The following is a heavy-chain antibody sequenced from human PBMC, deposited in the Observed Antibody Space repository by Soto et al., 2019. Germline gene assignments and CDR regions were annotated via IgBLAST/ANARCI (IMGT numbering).Heavy chain of an antibody. Sequence: GASVKVSCKASGYTFTGYYMHWVRQAPGQGLEWMGWINPNSGGTNYAQKFQGWVTMTRDTSISTAYMELSRLRSDDTAVYYCARGSTMDTAMVQGFSDNFDYWGQGTLVTVSS. CDR1: GYTFTGYY. CDR3: ARGSTMDTAMVQGFSDNFDY. D-gene: IGHD5-18*01. V-gene: IGHV1-2*04. J-gene: IGHJ4*02. CDR2: INPNSGGT.